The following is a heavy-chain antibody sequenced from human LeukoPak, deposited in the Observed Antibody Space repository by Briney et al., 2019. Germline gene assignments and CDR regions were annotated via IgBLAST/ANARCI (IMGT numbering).Heavy chain of an antibody. CDR2: INPNSGGT. CDR3: ARVTAARRWFDP. J-gene: IGHJ5*02. D-gene: IGHD6-6*01. CDR1: GYTFTGYY. V-gene: IGHV1-2*06. Sequence: ASVKVSCKASGYTFTGYYMHWVRQAPGQGLEWMGRINPNSGGTNYAQKFQGRVTMTRDTSISTAYMELSRLRSDDMAVYYCARVTAARRWFDPRGQGTLVTVSS.